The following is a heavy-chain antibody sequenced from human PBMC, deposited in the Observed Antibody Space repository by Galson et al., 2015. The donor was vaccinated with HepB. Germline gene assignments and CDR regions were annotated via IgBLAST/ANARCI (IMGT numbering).Heavy chain of an antibody. J-gene: IGHJ5*02. CDR3: ARGARVLGVAANQNNWFDP. CDR1: GYTFSSYS. CDR2: ISAYNRKT. Sequence: SVKVSCKVSGYTFSSYSITWVRQAPGQGLEWMGWISAYNRKTNYAQQFQGRVSMTTDTSTNTAYMELRRLRSDDTALYYCARGARVLGVAANQNNWFDPWGQGTLVTVSS. D-gene: IGHD2-15*01. V-gene: IGHV1-18*01.